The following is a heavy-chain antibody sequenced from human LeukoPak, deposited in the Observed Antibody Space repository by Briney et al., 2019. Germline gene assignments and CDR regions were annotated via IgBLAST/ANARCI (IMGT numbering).Heavy chain of an antibody. CDR2: INHSGST. Sequence: SETLSLTCAVYGGSFSGYYWSWIRQPPGKGLEWIGEINHSGSTNYNPSLKSRVTISVDTSKNQFSLKLSSVTAADTAVYYCARRGITMVRGVIGYWGQGTLVTVSS. CDR3: ARRGITMVRGVIGY. D-gene: IGHD3-10*01. J-gene: IGHJ4*02. V-gene: IGHV4-34*01. CDR1: GGSFSGYY.